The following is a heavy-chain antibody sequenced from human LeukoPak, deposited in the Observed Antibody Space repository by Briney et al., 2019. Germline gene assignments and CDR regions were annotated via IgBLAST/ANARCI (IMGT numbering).Heavy chain of an antibody. CDR1: GFTFSSYW. Sequence: GGSLRLSCAASGFTFSSYWMHWVRQAPGKGLVWVSRINSDGSSTSYADSVKGRFTISRDNAKNTLYLQMNSLRAEDTAVYYCARATYDPSEYFQHWGQGTLVTVSS. D-gene: IGHD3-22*01. CDR3: ARATYDPSEYFQH. CDR2: INSDGSST. V-gene: IGHV3-74*01. J-gene: IGHJ1*01.